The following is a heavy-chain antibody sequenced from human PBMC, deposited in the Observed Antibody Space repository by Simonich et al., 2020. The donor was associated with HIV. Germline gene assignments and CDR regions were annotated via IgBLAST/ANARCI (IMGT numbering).Heavy chain of an antibody. V-gene: IGHV4-34*01. CDR3: ARLTVYSYGTYYFDY. J-gene: IGHJ4*02. D-gene: IGHD5-18*01. Sequence: QVQLQQWGAGLLKPSETLSLTCAVYIGPFSAYYWSWIRQPPGKGLEWIGKNNHSGTTNYTPPLKSRVTISVDTSKKKFSLKVRAVTVADTALYYCARLTVYSYGTYYFDYWGQGTLVTVSS. CDR2: NNHSGTT. CDR1: IGPFSAYY.